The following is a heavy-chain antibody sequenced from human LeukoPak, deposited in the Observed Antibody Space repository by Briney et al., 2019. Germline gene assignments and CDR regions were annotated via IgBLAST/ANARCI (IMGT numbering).Heavy chain of an antibody. V-gene: IGHV1-46*01. CDR1: GGTFSSYA. CDR3: ARVSPLHNWFDP. Sequence: ASLKVSCKASGGTFSSYAISWVRQAPGQGLEWMGIINPSGGSTSYAQKFQGRVTMTRDMSTSTVYMELSSLRSEDTAVYYCARVSPLHNWFDPWGQGTLVTVSS. J-gene: IGHJ5*02. CDR2: INPSGGST.